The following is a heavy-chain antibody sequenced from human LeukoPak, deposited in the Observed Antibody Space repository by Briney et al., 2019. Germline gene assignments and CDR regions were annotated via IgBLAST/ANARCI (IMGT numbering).Heavy chain of an antibody. CDR2: IYTGGNT. D-gene: IGHD3-22*01. J-gene: IGHJ4*02. CDR3: AKWGTVIVVVTRGYFDY. V-gene: IGHV3-53*01. Sequence: GGSLRLSCAASGFTVDSNYLSWVRQAPGKGLEWVSTIYTGGNTYYAASVKGRFTVSRDFSKNTLYLQMNSLRAEDMAVYYCAKWGTVIVVVTRGYFDYWGQGTLVTVSS. CDR1: GFTVDSNY.